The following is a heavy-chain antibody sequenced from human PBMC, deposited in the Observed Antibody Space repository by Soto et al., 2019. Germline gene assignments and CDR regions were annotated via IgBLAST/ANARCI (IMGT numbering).Heavy chain of an antibody. CDR3: ATKIFGTTYFGN. J-gene: IGHJ4*02. V-gene: IGHV3-48*03. CDR1: GFTFSSYE. D-gene: IGHD1-7*01. CDR2: IDRSGSPI. Sequence: PGGSLRLSCAASGFTFSSYEMNWVRQAPGKGLEWVSYIDRSGSPIYYADSVKGRFTISRDSAENSLYLQMHSLRVDDTAIYYCATKIFGTTYFGNWGRGALVTVSS.